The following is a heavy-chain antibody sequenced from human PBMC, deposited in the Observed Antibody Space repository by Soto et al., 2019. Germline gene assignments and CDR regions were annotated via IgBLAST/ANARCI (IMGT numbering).Heavy chain of an antibody. CDR3: ARGPSEYIWGSYLRYCDS. V-gene: IGHV3-23*01. CDR1: RVTFSSFA. CDR2: ISGSSGHP. J-gene: IGHJ4*02. D-gene: IGHD3-16*02. Sequence: PGGALRLCCAPSRVTFSSFAMNWVRQAPLNRLEWVSAISGSSGHPYYADSVKRRFIISRDNSTTTMYLQMDSLSADDTAVYYCARGPSEYIWGSYLRYCDSWGQGSLATVSS.